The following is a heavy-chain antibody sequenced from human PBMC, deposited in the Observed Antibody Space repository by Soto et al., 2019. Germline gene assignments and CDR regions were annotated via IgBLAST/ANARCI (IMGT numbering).Heavy chain of an antibody. Sequence: HPXGALRLSCAASGFMFRTRAMSWVRKAPGKGLEWVASIRPGGDSAYYADSVKGRFAVSRDNSNVTLYLQMDSLRVEDTAIYYCTTTGEGAPWAGGFDSWGQGTLVTVSS. J-gene: IGHJ5*01. CDR2: IRPGGDSA. CDR1: GFMFRTRA. D-gene: IGHD7-27*01. V-gene: IGHV3-23*01. CDR3: TTTGEGAPWAGGFDS.